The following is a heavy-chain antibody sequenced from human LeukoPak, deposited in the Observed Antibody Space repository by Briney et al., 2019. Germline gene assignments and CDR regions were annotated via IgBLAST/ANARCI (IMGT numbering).Heavy chain of an antibody. CDR3: AKAQGPYSGSYPIDY. V-gene: IGHV3-21*04. D-gene: IGHD1-26*01. J-gene: IGHJ4*02. Sequence: GGSLRLSCAASGFTFSSYSMNWVRQAPGKGLEWVSSISSSSSYIYYADSVKGRFTISRDNAKNSLYLQMNSLRAEDTTVYYCAKAQGPYSGSYPIDYWGQGTLVTVSS. CDR1: GFTFSSYS. CDR2: ISSSSSYI.